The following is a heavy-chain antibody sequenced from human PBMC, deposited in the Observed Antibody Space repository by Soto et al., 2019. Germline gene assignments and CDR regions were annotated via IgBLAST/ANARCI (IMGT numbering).Heavy chain of an antibody. CDR3: ATSSLFRGYENYFDY. D-gene: IGHD5-12*01. CDR2: IYYSGST. Sequence: LSLTCTVSGGSISSGDYYWSWIRQPPGKGLEWIGYIYYSGSTYYNPSLKSRVTISVDTSKNQFSLKLSSVTAADTAVYYCATSSLFRGYENYFDYWGQGTLVTVSS. V-gene: IGHV4-30-4*01. J-gene: IGHJ4*02. CDR1: GGSISSGDYY.